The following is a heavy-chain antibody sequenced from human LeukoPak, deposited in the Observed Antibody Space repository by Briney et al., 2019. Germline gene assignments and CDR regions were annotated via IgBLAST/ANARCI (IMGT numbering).Heavy chain of an antibody. Sequence: SGTLSLTCTVSGGSIGSYYWCWIRQPPGKGLEWIGYMSYSGSTRYSPSLKSRVTISVDASKNQFSLKLSSVTAADTAVYYCARDRIAVTGIVYYYYGMDVWGQGTTVTVSS. V-gene: IGHV4-59*01. CDR3: ARDRIAVTGIVYYYYGMDV. J-gene: IGHJ6*02. CDR1: GGSIGSYY. D-gene: IGHD6-19*01. CDR2: MSYSGST.